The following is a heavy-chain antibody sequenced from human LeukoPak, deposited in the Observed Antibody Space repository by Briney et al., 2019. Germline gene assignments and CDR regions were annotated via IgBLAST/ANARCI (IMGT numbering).Heavy chain of an antibody. D-gene: IGHD3-22*01. CDR1: GFTFSSYA. CDR3: AKEKSDYYDSSGYLWSWDY. V-gene: IGHV3-23*01. CDR2: ISGSGGST. J-gene: IGHJ4*02. Sequence: GGSLRLSCAASGFTFSSYAMSWVRQAPGKGLEWVSAISGSGGSTYYADSVKGRFTISRDNSKNTLYLQMNSLRAEDTAVYYCAKEKSDYYDSSGYLWSWDYWGQGTLVTASS.